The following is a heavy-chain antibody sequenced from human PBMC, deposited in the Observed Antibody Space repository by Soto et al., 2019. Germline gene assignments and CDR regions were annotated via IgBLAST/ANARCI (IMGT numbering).Heavy chain of an antibody. CDR1: GFTFSSYG. V-gene: IGHV3-30*18. J-gene: IGHJ3*02. Sequence: GGSLRLSCAASGFTFSSYGMHWVCQAPGKGLEWVAVISYGGSDQFYADSVKGRYTISRDNSKNTLYLQMNSLRAEDTAVYYCAKEVRYYYDSRGVDAFDIWGQGTMVTVSS. D-gene: IGHD3-22*01. CDR2: ISYGGSDQ. CDR3: AKEVRYYYDSRGVDAFDI.